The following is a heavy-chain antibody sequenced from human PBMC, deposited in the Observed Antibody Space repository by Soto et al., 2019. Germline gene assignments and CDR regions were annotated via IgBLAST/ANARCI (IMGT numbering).Heavy chain of an antibody. CDR3: AKDRTTMYDGFDN. V-gene: IGHV3-23*01. Sequence: PGGSLRLSCAAAGFTFSGYAMTWVRQAPGKGLGWVSTITGIGGRTYYADSVKGRFTISRDNPKNTLYLQMNSLRAEDTAVYYCAKDRTTMYDGFDNWGQGTRVTVAS. D-gene: IGHD1-7*01. CDR1: GFTFSGYA. J-gene: IGHJ3*02. CDR2: ITGIGGRT.